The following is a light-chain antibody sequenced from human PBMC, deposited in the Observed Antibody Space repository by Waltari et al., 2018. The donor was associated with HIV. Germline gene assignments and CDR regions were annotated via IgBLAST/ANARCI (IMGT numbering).Light chain of an antibody. CDR3: QQSHSVPYT. J-gene: IGKJ2*01. CDR2: GAS. CDR1: QTVTGY. Sequence: DIQMTQSPSSLSASVGDRVAITCRASQTVTGYLNWYQQKPGKAPNLLIYGASTLQSGVPSRFSGNGFATDYTLTIHDVQPYDSATYHCQQSHSVPYTFGQGTRVEVK. V-gene: IGKV1-39*01.